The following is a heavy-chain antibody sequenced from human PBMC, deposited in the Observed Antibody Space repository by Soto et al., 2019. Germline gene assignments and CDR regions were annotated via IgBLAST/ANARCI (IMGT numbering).Heavy chain of an antibody. CDR2: INHSGST. CDR3: ARKTRIVVVVAATYYYYYGMDV. Sequence: QVQLQQWGAGLLKPSETLSLTCAVYGGSFSGYYWSWIRQPPGKGLEWIGEINHSGSTNYNPSLMSRVTISVDTSKNQFSLKLSSVTAADTAVYYCARKTRIVVVVAATYYYYYGMDVWGQGTTVTVSS. V-gene: IGHV4-34*01. CDR1: GGSFSGYY. J-gene: IGHJ6*02. D-gene: IGHD2-15*01.